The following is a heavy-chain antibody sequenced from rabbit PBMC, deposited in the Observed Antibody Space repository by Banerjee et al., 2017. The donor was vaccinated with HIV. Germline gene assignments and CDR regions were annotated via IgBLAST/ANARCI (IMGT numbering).Heavy chain of an antibody. V-gene: IGHV1S45*01. D-gene: IGHD4-2*01. CDR2: IYVGSSGST. J-gene: IGHJ4*01. Sequence: QQQLVESGGGLVQPEGSLTLTCTASGFSFSSYHMCWVRQAPGKGLEWIACIYVGSSGSTYYANWAKGRFTISKTSSTAVTLQMTSLTAADTATYFCARDWAGSGGGRITFDLWGPGTLVTVS. CDR1: GFSFSSYH. CDR3: ARDWAGSGGGRITFDL.